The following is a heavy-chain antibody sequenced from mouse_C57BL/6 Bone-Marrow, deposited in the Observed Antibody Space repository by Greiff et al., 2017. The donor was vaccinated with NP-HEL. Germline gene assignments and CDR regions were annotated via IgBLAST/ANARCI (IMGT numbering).Heavy chain of an antibody. D-gene: IGHD1-1*01. Sequence: QVQLQQPGAELVKPGASVKLSCKASGYTFTSYWMHWVKQRPGQGLEWIGMIHPNSGSTNYNEKFKSKATLTVDKSSSTAYMQLSSLTSEDSAVYYCAREEYYGSSYVGYFDYWGQGTTLTVSS. CDR2: IHPNSGST. V-gene: IGHV1-64*01. CDR1: GYTFTSYW. CDR3: AREEYYGSSYVGYFDY. J-gene: IGHJ2*01.